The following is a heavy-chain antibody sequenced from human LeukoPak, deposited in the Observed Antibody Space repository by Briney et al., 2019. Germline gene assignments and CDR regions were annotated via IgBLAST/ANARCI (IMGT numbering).Heavy chain of an antibody. Sequence: HGESLKISCKGSGYTFTSYWIAWVRQMPGKGLEWMGFIYPGDSDTRYSPPFQGQVTISDDKSLTTAYLQWSSLKASDTAMYYCARHLEYTTSSGAFDIWGQGTMVTVSS. CDR1: GYTFTSYW. D-gene: IGHD6-6*01. CDR3: ARHLEYTTSSGAFDI. J-gene: IGHJ3*02. CDR2: IYPGDSDT. V-gene: IGHV5-51*01.